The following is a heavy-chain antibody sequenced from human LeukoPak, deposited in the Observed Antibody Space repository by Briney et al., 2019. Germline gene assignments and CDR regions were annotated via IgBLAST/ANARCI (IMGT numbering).Heavy chain of an antibody. V-gene: IGHV3-30*03. J-gene: IGHJ4*02. CDR1: GFTFSAYG. Sequence: GGSLRLSCAASGFTFSAYGMHWVRQAPGKGLEWVAIISYDGTNKYYADSVKGRFTISRDNSRNSLYLQMNSLRAEDTAVYYCARVSGSRGCFDYWGQGTLVTVSS. CDR3: ARVSGSRGCFDY. D-gene: IGHD2-15*01. CDR2: ISYDGTNK.